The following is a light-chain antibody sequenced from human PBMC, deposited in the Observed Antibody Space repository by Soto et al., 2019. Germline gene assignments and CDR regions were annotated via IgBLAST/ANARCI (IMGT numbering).Light chain of an antibody. V-gene: IGKV1-39*01. CDR3: QQGDCSPYT. Sequence: DIRMPQSPWAVSASVGDRVTITGRASQGISSYLAWYQQKPGKAPKLLIHAASTWPSGVPARFSGSGSGTEFTLTMSGLQPEDFAAYYCQQGDCSPYTFGQGTKVDIK. J-gene: IGKJ1*01. CDR2: AAS. CDR1: QGISSY.